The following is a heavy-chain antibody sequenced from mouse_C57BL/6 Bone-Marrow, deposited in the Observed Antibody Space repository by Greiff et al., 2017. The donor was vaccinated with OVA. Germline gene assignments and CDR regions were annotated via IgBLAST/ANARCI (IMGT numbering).Heavy chain of an antibody. CDR3: ARASYYGVDY. J-gene: IGHJ2*01. CDR1: GFTFSSYA. V-gene: IGHV5-4*03. D-gene: IGHD1-1*01. Sequence: EVKLMESGGGLVKPGGSLKLSCAASGFTFSSYAMSWVRQTPEKRLEWVATISDGGGYTYYPDNVQDRFTISRDNAKNNLYLQMSHLKSEDTAMYYCARASYYGVDYWGQGTTLTVSS. CDR2: ISDGGGYT.